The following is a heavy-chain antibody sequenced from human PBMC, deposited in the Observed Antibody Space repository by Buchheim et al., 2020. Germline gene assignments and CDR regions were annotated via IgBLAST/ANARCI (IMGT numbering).Heavy chain of an antibody. Sequence: QVQLVESGGGVVQPGRSLRLSCAASGFTFSSYGMHWVRQAPGKGLEWVAVISYDGSTKYYADSVKGRFTISRDNSKNTLYLQMNSLRAEDTAVYYCATQSRIAVAALDYWGQGTL. J-gene: IGHJ4*02. CDR2: ISYDGSTK. V-gene: IGHV3-30*03. D-gene: IGHD6-19*01. CDR1: GFTFSSYG. CDR3: ATQSRIAVAALDY.